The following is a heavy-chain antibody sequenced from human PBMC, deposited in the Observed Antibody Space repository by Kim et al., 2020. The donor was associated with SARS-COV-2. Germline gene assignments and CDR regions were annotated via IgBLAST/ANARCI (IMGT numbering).Heavy chain of an antibody. Sequence: GGSLRLSCAASGFTFSTFWMHWVLQAPGKGLVWVSRISTDGSITMYADSVKGRFTISRDNAKNTLSLQVDSLRAEDTAVYYCARGLKGSYGLDVWGQG. CDR3: ARGLKGSYGLDV. CDR2: ISTDGSIT. V-gene: IGHV3-74*03. D-gene: IGHD3-10*01. J-gene: IGHJ6*02. CDR1: GFTFSTFW.